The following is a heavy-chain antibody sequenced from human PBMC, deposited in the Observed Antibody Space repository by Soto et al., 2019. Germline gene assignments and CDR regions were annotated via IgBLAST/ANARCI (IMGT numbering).Heavy chain of an antibody. CDR2: IIPILGIA. CDR1: GGTFSSYT. J-gene: IGHJ4*02. V-gene: IGHV1-69*02. Sequence: QVQLVQSGAEVKKPGSSVKVSCKASGGTFSSYTISWVRQAPGQGREWMGRIIPILGIANYAQKFQGRVTITADKSTSTAYMELSSLRSEDTAVYHCARNYDSREPYYFDYWGQGTLVTVSS. CDR3: ARNYDSREPYYFDY. D-gene: IGHD3-3*01.